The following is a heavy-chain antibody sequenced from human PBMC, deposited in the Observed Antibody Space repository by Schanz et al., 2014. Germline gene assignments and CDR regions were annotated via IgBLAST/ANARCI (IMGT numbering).Heavy chain of an antibody. CDR2: IKQDGIEK. Sequence: EVQLVESGGGLIHPGGSLRLSCAVSGFTVNTNYMTWVRQAPGKGLEWVANIKQDGIEKYYVDSVKGRFTISRDNAKNSLYLQMNSLTADDTAVYYCARDKGGYYPFDYWGRGTLVTVSS. V-gene: IGHV3-7*01. CDR1: GFTVNTNY. J-gene: IGHJ4*02. D-gene: IGHD3-3*01. CDR3: ARDKGGYYPFDY.